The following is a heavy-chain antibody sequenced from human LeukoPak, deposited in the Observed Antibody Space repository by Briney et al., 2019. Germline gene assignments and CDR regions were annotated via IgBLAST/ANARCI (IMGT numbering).Heavy chain of an antibody. V-gene: IGHV3-74*01. CDR3: VRDGDIVVVITFDY. CDR2: INSDGSSI. J-gene: IGHJ4*02. Sequence: QTGGSLRLSCAASGFAFSDNWMHWVRQAPGKGLEWVSAINSDGSSINYADSVQGRFTISRDNSKNTLYLQMDRMRVEDSAVYYCVRDGDIVVVITFDYWGQGNLVTVSS. CDR1: GFAFSDNW. D-gene: IGHD3-22*01.